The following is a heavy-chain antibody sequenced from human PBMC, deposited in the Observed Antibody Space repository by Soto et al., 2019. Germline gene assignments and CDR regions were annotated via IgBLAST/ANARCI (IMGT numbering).Heavy chain of an antibody. J-gene: IGHJ6*03. CDR1: GYTFTSYG. CDR3: ARDLWNPALPYYYYYMDV. V-gene: IGHV1-18*01. D-gene: IGHD1-1*01. CDR2: ISAYNGNT. Sequence: QVQLVQSGAEVKKPGASVKVSCKASGYTFTSYGISWVRQAPGQGLEWMGGISAYNGNTNYAQKLQGRVTMTTDTSTNTAYMELRSLRSDDTAVYYCARDLWNPALPYYYYYMDVWGKGTTVTVSS.